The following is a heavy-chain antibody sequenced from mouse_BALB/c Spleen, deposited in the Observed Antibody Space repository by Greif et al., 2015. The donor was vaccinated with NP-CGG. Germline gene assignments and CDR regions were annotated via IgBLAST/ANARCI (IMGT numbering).Heavy chain of an antibody. CDR2: INPSTGYT. CDR3: ARSGTYYFDY. CDR1: GYTFTSYW. J-gene: IGHJ2*01. V-gene: IGHV1-7*01. Sequence: QVQLKQSGAELAKPGASVKMSCKASGYTFTSYWMHWVKQRPGQGLEWIGYINPSTGYTEYNQKFKDKATLTADKSSSTAYMRLSSLTSEDSAVYYCARSGTYYFDYWGQGTTLTVSS. D-gene: IGHD4-1*01.